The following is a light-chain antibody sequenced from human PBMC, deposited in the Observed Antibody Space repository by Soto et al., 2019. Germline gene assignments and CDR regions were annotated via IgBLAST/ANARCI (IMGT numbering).Light chain of an antibody. CDR3: QQYGSSSGT. CDR2: GAS. Sequence: DIVLTQSPGTLSLSPGERATLSCRASQSVRSSYLVWYQQKPGQSPRLLIYGASSRATGIPDRFIGSGSETDFTLTITRLEPEDFAVYYCQQYGSSSGTFGQGTKVEIK. CDR1: QSVRSSY. J-gene: IGKJ1*01. V-gene: IGKV3-20*01.